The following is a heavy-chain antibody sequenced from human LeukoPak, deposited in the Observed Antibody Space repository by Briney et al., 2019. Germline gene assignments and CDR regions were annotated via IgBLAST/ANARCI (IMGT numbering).Heavy chain of an antibody. V-gene: IGHV3-23*01. Sequence: AGGSLRLSCAASGFTFSNYGMSWVRQAPGKGLEWVSAISGRASNTYYADSVKGRFTISRDNSKNTLSLQMNNLRDEDTAVYYCAKDLSPAAAWGQGTLVTVSS. J-gene: IGHJ5*02. CDR2: ISGRASNT. D-gene: IGHD6-25*01. CDR1: GFTFSNYG. CDR3: AKDLSPAAA.